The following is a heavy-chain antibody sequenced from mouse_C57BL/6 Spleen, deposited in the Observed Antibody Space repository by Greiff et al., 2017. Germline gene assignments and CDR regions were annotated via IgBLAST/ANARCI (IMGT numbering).Heavy chain of an antibody. CDR1: GFTFSDFY. D-gene: IGHD1-1*01. Sequence: EVQGVESGGGLVQSGRSLRLSCATSGFTFSDFYMAWVRQAPGKGLEWIAASRNKANDYTTEYSASVKGRFIVSRDTSQSILYLQMNALRAEDTAMYYCARCSKKTYYAMDDWGQGTSVTVSS. V-gene: IGHV7-1*01. CDR2: SRNKANDYTT. CDR3: ARCSKKTYYAMDD. J-gene: IGHJ4*01.